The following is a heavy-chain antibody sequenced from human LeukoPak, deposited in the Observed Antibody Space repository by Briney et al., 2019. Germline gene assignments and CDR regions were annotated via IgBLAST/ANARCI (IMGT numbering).Heavy chain of an antibody. V-gene: IGHV4-38-2*02. J-gene: IGHJ3*02. D-gene: IGHD3-10*01. CDR2: IYYTGNT. CDR3: TKSDGYGLIRI. Sequence: PSETLSLTCTVSGYSLSSGYYWGWIRPPPGKGLEWIGNIYYTGNTYYNSSLKSRVTISLDTSKNQFSLKVISMAAADTAAYYCTKSDGYGLIRICGRGTMVTVSS. CDR1: GYSLSSGYY.